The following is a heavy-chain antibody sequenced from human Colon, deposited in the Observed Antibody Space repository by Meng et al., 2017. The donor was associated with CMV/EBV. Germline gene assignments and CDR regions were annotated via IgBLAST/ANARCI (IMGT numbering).Heavy chain of an antibody. CDR2: IVTTGSTI. CDR3: ARCEGDPDRGVAGTLVDY. V-gene: IGHV3-21*04. CDR1: GFTFSSYG. Sequence: GESLKISCAASGFTFSSYGMNWVRQAPGRGLEWVASIVTTGSTIYYADSVKGRFTISRDNAKNSLYLQMNSLRAEDTAVYYCARCEGDPDRGVAGTLVDYWGQGTLVTVSS. D-gene: IGHD6-19*01. J-gene: IGHJ4*02.